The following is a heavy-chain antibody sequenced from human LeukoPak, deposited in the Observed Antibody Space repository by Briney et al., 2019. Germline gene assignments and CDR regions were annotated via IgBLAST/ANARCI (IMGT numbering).Heavy chain of an antibody. CDR3: AREPSGGYCSSSSCSRYFQH. D-gene: IGHD2-2*01. CDR2: NSSSCSII. V-gene: IGHV3-48*03. Sequence: GGSLRLFCAASEFTFSSYEMNWVRQAPGKGLEWVSYNSSSCSIIYYADSVKGRFTVSRDNAKKSLYLQMNSLRAEDTAVYYCAREPSGGYCSSSSCSRYFQHWGQGTVVTVFS. CDR1: EFTFSSYE. J-gene: IGHJ1*01.